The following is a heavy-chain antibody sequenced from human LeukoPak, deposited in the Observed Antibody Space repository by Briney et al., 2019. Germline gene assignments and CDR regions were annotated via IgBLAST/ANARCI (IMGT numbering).Heavy chain of an antibody. D-gene: IGHD5-12*01. J-gene: IGHJ4*02. CDR2: INHSGST. CDR3: ARLRWLREGLDY. Sequence: SETLSLTCAVYGGSFSGYYWSWIRQPPGKGLERIGEINHSGSTNYNPSLKSRVTISVDTSKNQFSLKLSSVTAADTAVYYCARLRWLREGLDYWGQGTLVTVSS. V-gene: IGHV4-34*01. CDR1: GGSFSGYY.